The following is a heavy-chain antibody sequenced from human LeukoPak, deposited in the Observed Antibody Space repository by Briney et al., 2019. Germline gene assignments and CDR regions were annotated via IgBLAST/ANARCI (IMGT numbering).Heavy chain of an antibody. V-gene: IGHV3-66*01. CDR1: GFTVSRNY. D-gene: IGHD6-13*01. CDR2: IYSGGST. CDR3: ARAGPSSSWHQFDY. J-gene: IGHJ4*02. Sequence: GGSLRLSCAASGFTVSRNYMSWVRQAPGKGLEWVSVIYSGGSTYYADSVKGRFTISRDNSKNTLYLQMNSLRAEGTAVYYCARAGPSSSWHQFDYWGQGTLVTVSS.